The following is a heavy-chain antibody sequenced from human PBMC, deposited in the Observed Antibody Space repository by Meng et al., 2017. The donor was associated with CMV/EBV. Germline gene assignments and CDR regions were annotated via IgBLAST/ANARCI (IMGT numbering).Heavy chain of an antibody. CDR2: ISSSGSTI. CDR1: GFTFSSYE. Sequence: GGSLRLSCAASGFTFSSYEMNWVRQAPGKGLEWVSYISSSGSTIYYADSVKGRFTISRDNAKNSLYLQMYSLRAEDTAVYYCARDPYDFWSGYYHYGMDVWGQGTTVT. V-gene: IGHV3-48*03. D-gene: IGHD3-3*01. J-gene: IGHJ6*02. CDR3: ARDPYDFWSGYYHYGMDV.